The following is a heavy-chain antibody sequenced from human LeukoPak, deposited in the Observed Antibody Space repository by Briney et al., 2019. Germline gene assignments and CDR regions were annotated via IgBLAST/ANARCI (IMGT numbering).Heavy chain of an antibody. V-gene: IGHV4-34*01. CDR1: GDSITGYY. D-gene: IGHD5-18*01. CDR2: INHSGST. Sequence: PSETLSLTCSVSGDSITGYYWSWIRQPPGKGLEWIGEINHSGSTNYNPSLKSRVTISVDTSKNQFSLKLSSVTAADTAVYYCAREGRGYSYGFNYWGQGTLVTVSS. J-gene: IGHJ4*02. CDR3: AREGRGYSYGFNY.